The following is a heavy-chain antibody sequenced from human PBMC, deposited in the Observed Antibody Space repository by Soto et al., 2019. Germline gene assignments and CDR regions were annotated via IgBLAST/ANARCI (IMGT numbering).Heavy chain of an antibody. CDR1: GFTVSSSS. J-gene: IGHJ4*02. CDR2: IYADGAT. Sequence: EVELVETGGGLIQPGGSLRLSCAPSGFTVSSSSMSWVRQAPGKGLEWVSLIYADGATYYGDSVKGRFTISRDTSKNTLSLQMTSLRADDTAVYYCARDDSFLGAPFHYWGQGTLVTVSS. V-gene: IGHV3-53*02. D-gene: IGHD3-16*01. CDR3: ARDDSFLGAPFHY.